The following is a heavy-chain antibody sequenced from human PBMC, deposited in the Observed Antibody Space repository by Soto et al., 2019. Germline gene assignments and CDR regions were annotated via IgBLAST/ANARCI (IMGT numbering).Heavy chain of an antibody. J-gene: IGHJ6*02. CDR2: IYYSGST. CDR1: GGSISSGGYY. V-gene: IGHV4-31*03. D-gene: IGHD3-3*01. Sequence: PSETLSLTCTVSGGSISSGGYYWSWIRQHPGKGLEWIGYIYYSGSTYYNPSLKSRVTISVDTSKNQFSLKLSSVTAADTAVYYCARDAPIAPYDFWSGSDYYGMDVWGQGTTVTVSS. CDR3: ARDAPIAPYDFWSGSDYYGMDV.